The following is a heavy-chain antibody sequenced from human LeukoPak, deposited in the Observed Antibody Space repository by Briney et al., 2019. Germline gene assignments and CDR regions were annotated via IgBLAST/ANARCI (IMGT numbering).Heavy chain of an antibody. CDR2: FYYSGDT. J-gene: IGHJ3*02. D-gene: IGHD2-8*02. V-gene: IGHV4-39*01. Sequence: TSETLSLTCTVSGGSISSSSYYWGWIRQPPGKGLEWIGSFYYSGDTYYNPSLKSRVTISADTSKNQFSLKLSSVTAADTAVYYCARQVRFCTGGYCCHYLDIWGQGTMVTVSS. CDR3: ARQVRFCTGGYCCHYLDI. CDR1: GGSISSSSYY.